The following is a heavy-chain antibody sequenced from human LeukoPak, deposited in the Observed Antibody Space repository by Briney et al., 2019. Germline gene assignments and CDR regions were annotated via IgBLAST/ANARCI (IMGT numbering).Heavy chain of an antibody. Sequence: GGSLRLSCAASGFTVSSNYMSWVRQAPGKGLEWVSVIYSGGSTYYADSVKGRFTISRDNSKNTLYLQMNSLRAEDTAVYYCACSWSYYYGMDVWGQGTTVTVSS. CDR3: ACSWSYYYGMDV. CDR2: IYSGGST. CDR1: GFTVSSNY. V-gene: IGHV3-66*01. J-gene: IGHJ6*02. D-gene: IGHD6-13*01.